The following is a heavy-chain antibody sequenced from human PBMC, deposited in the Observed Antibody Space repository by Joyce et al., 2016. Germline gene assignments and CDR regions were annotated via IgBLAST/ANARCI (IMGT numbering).Heavy chain of an antibody. J-gene: IGHJ5*01. V-gene: IGHV4-30-4*01. CDR1: GGSISSGDYY. CDR3: ARGSGSSWYDS. CDR2: IYYSGST. Sequence: QVQLQESGPGPVKPSQTLSLTGSVSGGSISSGDYYWTWIRQPPGKGLEWIGFIYYSGSTYYNPSLKSRLIISVDTSKNQFSLKLSSVTATDTAVYYCARGSGSSWYDSWGQGTLVTVSS. D-gene: IGHD6-13*01.